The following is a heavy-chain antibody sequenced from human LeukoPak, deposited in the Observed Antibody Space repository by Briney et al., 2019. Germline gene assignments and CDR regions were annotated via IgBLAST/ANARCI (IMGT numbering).Heavy chain of an antibody. V-gene: IGHV3-74*01. CDR2: INNDGSST. D-gene: IGHD3-10*01. CDR3: ARDRDVVRGTFDY. J-gene: IGHJ4*02. Sequence: GGSLRLSCAASGFKFSSYWMHWVRQAPGKGLVWVSRINNDGSSTNYADSVRGRFTISRDNAKNSLYLQMNSLRAEDTAVYYCARDRDVVRGTFDYWGQGTLVTVSS. CDR1: GFKFSSYW.